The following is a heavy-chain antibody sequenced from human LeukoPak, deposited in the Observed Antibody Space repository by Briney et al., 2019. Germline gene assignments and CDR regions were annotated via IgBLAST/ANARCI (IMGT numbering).Heavy chain of an antibody. V-gene: IGHV4-34*01. J-gene: IGHJ4*02. CDR3: ARITAGWDPYYFDY. Sequence: PSETLSLTCAVYGGSFSGYYWSWIRQPPGKGLEWIGEINHSGSTNYNPSLKSRVTISVDTSKNQFSLKLSSVTAADTAVYYCARITAGWDPYYFDYWGQGTLVTVSS. D-gene: IGHD6-19*01. CDR2: INHSGST. CDR1: GGSFSGYY.